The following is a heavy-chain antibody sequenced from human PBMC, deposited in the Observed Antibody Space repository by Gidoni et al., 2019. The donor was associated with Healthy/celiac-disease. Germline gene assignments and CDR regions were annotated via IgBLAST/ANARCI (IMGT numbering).Heavy chain of an antibody. CDR3: ATTTVVTSDY. Sequence: EVQLVESGGGLVQPGGSLKLSCAASGFAFSDSAMHWVRQASGKGLEWVGRIRSKANNYATAYAASLKGRFTISRDDSKNTAYLQMNSLKTEDTAVYYCATTTVVTSDYWGQGTLVTVSS. CDR1: GFAFSDSA. CDR2: IRSKANNYAT. J-gene: IGHJ4*02. D-gene: IGHD2-15*01. V-gene: IGHV3-73*01.